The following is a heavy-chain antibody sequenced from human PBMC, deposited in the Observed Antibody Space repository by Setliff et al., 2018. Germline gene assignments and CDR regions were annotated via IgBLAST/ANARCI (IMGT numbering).Heavy chain of an antibody. Sequence: PGGSLRLSCVASGFTFSSYAMSWVRQAPGKGLEWVSAISGGSGNTFYADSVKGRFTISRDNAKNSLYLQMNSLETEDTAVYFCARGPRDGYNSGLDYWGQGALVTVSS. CDR2: ISGGSGNT. CDR1: GFTFSSYA. V-gene: IGHV3-23*01. D-gene: IGHD5-12*01. J-gene: IGHJ4*02. CDR3: ARGPRDGYNSGLDY.